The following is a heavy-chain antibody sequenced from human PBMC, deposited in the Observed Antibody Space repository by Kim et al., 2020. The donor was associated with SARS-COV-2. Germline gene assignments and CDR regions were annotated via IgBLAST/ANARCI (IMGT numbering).Heavy chain of an antibody. J-gene: IGHJ4*02. CDR3: ARPHGRSYYYFDY. V-gene: IGHV3-30-3*01. CDR2: ISYDGSNK. Sequence: GGSLRLSCAASGFTFSSYAMHWVRQAPGKGLEWVAVISYDGSNKYYADSVKGRFTISRDNSKNTLYLQMNSLRAEDTAVYYCARPHGRSYYYFDYWGQGTLVTVSS. D-gene: IGHD1-26*01. CDR1: GFTFSSYA.